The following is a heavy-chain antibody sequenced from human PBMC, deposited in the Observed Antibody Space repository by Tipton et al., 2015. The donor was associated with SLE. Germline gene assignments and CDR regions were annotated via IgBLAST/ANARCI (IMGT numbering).Heavy chain of an antibody. Sequence: SLRLSCAASGFTFSSYSMNWVRQAPGKGLEWVSSISSSSSYIYYADSAKGRFTISRDNAKNSLYLQMNSLRAEDTAVYYCARDHQWRDAFDIWGQGTMVTVSS. J-gene: IGHJ3*02. CDR1: GFTFSSYS. CDR2: ISSSSSYI. D-gene: IGHD6-19*01. V-gene: IGHV3-21*01. CDR3: ARDHQWRDAFDI.